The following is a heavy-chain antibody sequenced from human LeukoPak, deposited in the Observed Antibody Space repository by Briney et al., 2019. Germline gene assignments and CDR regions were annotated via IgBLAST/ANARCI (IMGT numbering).Heavy chain of an antibody. CDR3: ARVYYYDSSGVFDY. V-gene: IGHV1-2*06. J-gene: IGHJ4*02. Sequence: ASVKVSCKASGYTFIGHYIHWVRQAPGQGLEWMGHINPDSGGTKYAQKFQDRVTMSRDTSITTAYMELSRLTSEDTAVYYCARVYYYDSSGVFDYWGQGTLVTVSS. CDR1: GYTFIGHY. CDR2: INPDSGGT. D-gene: IGHD3-22*01.